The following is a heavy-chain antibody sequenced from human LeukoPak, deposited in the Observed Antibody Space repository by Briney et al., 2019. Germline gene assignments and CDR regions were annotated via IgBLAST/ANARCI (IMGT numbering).Heavy chain of an antibody. V-gene: IGHV3-9*01. J-gene: IGHJ4*02. Sequence: PGRSLRLSCAASGFTFDNYAMHWVRQAPGKGLEWVSGIAWNSGNTGFADSVKGRFTISTDNAESSLYLQMNSLTPEDTAFYFCAKDMNSYGSGSSYNPWGPFDSWGQGTLVTVSS. D-gene: IGHD3-10*01. CDR2: IAWNSGNT. CDR1: GFTFDNYA. CDR3: AKDMNSYGSGSSYNPWGPFDS.